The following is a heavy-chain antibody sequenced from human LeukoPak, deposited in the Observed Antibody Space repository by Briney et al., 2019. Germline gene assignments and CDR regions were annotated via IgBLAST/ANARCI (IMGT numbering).Heavy chain of an antibody. D-gene: IGHD3-22*01. V-gene: IGHV4-59*01. CDR2: IYYSGST. J-gene: IGHJ5*01. CDR3: ASLPYYYDSSGYSNWFDS. CDR1: GGSISNY. Sequence: PSETLSLTCTVSGGSISNYWSWIRQPPGKGLEWIGYIYYSGSTNYNPSLKSRVTISVDTSKNQFSLKLSSVTAADTAVYYCASLPYYYDSSGYSNWFDSWGQGTLVTVSS.